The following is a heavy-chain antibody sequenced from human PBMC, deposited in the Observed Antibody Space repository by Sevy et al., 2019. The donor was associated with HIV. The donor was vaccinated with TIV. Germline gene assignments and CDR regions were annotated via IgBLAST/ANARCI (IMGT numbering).Heavy chain of an antibody. CDR3: AKGWPLQGLVHGMDV. CDR1: GFTFSSYG. D-gene: IGHD6-19*01. J-gene: IGHJ6*02. V-gene: IGHV3-30*02. Sequence: GGSLRLSCAASGFTFSSYGMHWVRQAPGKGLEWVAFIRYDGSNKYYADSVKGRFTISRDNSKNTLYLQMNSLRAEDTAVYYCAKGWPLQGLVHGMDVWGQGTTVTVSS. CDR2: IRYDGSNK.